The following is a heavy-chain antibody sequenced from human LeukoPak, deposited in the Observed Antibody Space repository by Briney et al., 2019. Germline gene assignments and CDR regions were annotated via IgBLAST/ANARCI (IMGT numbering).Heavy chain of an antibody. CDR2: ISGSGGST. J-gene: IGHJ4*02. CDR1: GFTFSSYA. D-gene: IGHD3-16*02. V-gene: IGHV3-23*01. Sequence: GGSLRLSCAASGFTFSSYAMSWVRQAPGKGLEWVSAISGSGGSTYYADSVKGRFTISRDNSKNTLYLQMNSLGAEDTAVYYCAKDAYYDYIWGSYRPHDFDYWGQGTLVTVSS. CDR3: AKDAYYDYIWGSYRPHDFDY.